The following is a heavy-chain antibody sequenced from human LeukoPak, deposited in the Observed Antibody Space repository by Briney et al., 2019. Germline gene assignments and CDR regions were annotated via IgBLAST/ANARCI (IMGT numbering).Heavy chain of an antibody. CDR2: IYYSGST. Sequence: SETLSLTCTVSGGSISSYYWSWIRQPPGKGLEWIGYIYYSGSTNYNPSLKGRVTISVDTSKNQFSLKLSSVTAADTAVYYCARDRDDFWSGYYTPGLAFDIWGQGTMVTVSS. CDR1: GGSISSYY. J-gene: IGHJ3*02. CDR3: ARDRDDFWSGYYTPGLAFDI. D-gene: IGHD3-3*01. V-gene: IGHV4-59*01.